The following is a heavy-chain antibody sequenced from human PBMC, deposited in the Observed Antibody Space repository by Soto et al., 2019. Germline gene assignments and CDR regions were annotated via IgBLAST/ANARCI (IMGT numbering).Heavy chain of an antibody. Sequence: ASVKVSCKASGYTFTSYAMHGVRQAPGQRLEWMGWINAGNGNTKYSQKFQGRVTITRDTSASTAYMELSSLKTEDTAVYYCTTDPVTMIVVVPSSGWGQGTLVTVSS. J-gene: IGHJ4*02. CDR2: INAGNGNT. CDR3: TTDPVTMIVVVPSSG. CDR1: GYTFTSYA. V-gene: IGHV1-3*01. D-gene: IGHD3-22*01.